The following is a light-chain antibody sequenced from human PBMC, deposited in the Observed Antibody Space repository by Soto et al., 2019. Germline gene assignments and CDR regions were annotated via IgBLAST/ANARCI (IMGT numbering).Light chain of an antibody. CDR3: QSYDSSLSGV. V-gene: IGLV1-40*01. Sequence: QAVVTQPPSVPGAPGQRVTISCTGSSSNIGAGYDVHWYQQLPGTAPKLLIYGNSNRPSGVPDRFSGSKSGTSASLAITGLQAEDEADYYCQSYDSSLSGVFGTGTKLTVL. J-gene: IGLJ1*01. CDR2: GNS. CDR1: SSNIGAGYD.